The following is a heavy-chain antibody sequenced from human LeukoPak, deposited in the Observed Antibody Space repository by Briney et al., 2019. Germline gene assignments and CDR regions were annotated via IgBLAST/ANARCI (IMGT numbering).Heavy chain of an antibody. D-gene: IGHD3-10*01. J-gene: IGHJ5*02. Sequence: PSETLSLICAVSGGSIKNDYWSWIRQPPGKGLEWVWEINHSGSTNYNPYPKSRVTISVDTSKSQFTLKLSSVTAADTAVYYCASQKARRGITMVRGVHNWFDPWGQGTLVTVSS. CDR3: ASQKARRGITMVRGVHNWFDP. CDR2: INHSGST. CDR1: GGSIKNDY. V-gene: IGHV4-34*01.